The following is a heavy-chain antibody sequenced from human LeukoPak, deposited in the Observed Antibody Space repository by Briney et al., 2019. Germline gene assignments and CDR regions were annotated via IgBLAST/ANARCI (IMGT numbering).Heavy chain of an antibody. V-gene: IGHV4-59*01. D-gene: IGHD3-22*01. J-gene: IGHJ4*02. Sequence: PSETLSLTCTVSGGSISSYYWSWIRQPPGKGLEWSGYIYYTGSTNYNPSLKSRVTISADTSKNQFSLKLGSVTAADTAVYYCARGPYYYDSSGYYYSYFDYWGQGTLVTVSS. CDR1: GGSISSYY. CDR3: ARGPYYYDSSGYYYSYFDY. CDR2: IYYTGST.